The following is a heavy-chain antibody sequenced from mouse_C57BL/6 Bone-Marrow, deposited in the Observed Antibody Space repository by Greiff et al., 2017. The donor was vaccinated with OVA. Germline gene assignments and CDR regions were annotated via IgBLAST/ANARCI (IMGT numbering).Heavy chain of an antibody. CDR2: INYDGSST. CDR1: GFTFSDYY. V-gene: IGHV5-16*01. Sequence: EVKVVESEGGLVQPGSSMKLSCTASGFTFSDYYMAWVRQVPEKGLEWVANINYDGSSTYYLDSLKSRFIISRDNAKNILYMQMSSLKSEDTATYYCERGAGTAVVTTFDVWGKGTTLTVSS. D-gene: IGHD1-1*01. CDR3: ERGAGTAVVTTFDV. J-gene: IGHJ2*01.